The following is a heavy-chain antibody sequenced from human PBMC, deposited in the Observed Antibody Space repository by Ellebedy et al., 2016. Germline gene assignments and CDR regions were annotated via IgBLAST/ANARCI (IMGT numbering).Heavy chain of an antibody. V-gene: IGHV4-34*01. CDR2: INHSGST. CDR1: GGSFSGYY. J-gene: IGHJ4*02. D-gene: IGHD1-20*01. Sequence: SETLSLTXAVYGGSFSGYYWSWIRQPPGKGLEWIGEINHSGSTNYNPSLKSRVTISVDTSKNQFSLRLSSVTAADTAVYYCARAGDTWRFDYWGLGTLVTVSS. CDR3: ARAGDTWRFDY.